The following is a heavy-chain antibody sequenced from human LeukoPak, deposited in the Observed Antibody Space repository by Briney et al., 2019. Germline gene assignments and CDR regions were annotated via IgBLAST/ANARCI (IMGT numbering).Heavy chain of an antibody. D-gene: IGHD3-3*01. CDR1: GYTFTGYY. Sequence: ASVKVSCKASGYTFTGYYMHWVRQAPGQGLEWMGWINPNSGGTNYAQKFQGRVTMTRDTSISTAYMELSRLRSDDTAVYYCARQYYDFWSGYYYYYHMDVWGKGTTVTVSS. V-gene: IGHV1-2*02. J-gene: IGHJ6*03. CDR2: INPNSGGT. CDR3: ARQYYDFWSGYYYYYHMDV.